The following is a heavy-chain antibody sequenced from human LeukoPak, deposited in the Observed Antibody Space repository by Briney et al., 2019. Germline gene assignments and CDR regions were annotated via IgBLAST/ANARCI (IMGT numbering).Heavy chain of an antibody. Sequence: SQTLSLTCTVSGGSISSGSYYWSWIRQPAGKGLEWIGRIYTSGSTNYNPSLKSRVTISVDTSKNQFSLKLSSVTAADTAVYYCARGLSGYDYISALDYWGQGTLVTVSS. CDR3: ARGLSGYDYISALDY. J-gene: IGHJ4*02. CDR2: IYTSGST. D-gene: IGHD5-12*01. V-gene: IGHV4-61*02. CDR1: GGSISSGSYY.